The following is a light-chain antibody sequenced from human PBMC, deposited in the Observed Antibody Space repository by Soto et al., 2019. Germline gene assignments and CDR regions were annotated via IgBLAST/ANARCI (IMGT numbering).Light chain of an antibody. V-gene: IGLV2-8*01. CDR1: SSDVGGYNF. CDR3: SSYAGSKLV. CDR2: EVS. J-gene: IGLJ2*01. Sequence: QSALTQPPSASGSPGQSVTISCTGTSSDVGGYNFVSWYQQYPGKAPKLMIYEVSKRPSGVPDRFSGSKSGNTASLTVSRLQAEDEADYHCSSYAGSKLVFGGGTKLTVL.